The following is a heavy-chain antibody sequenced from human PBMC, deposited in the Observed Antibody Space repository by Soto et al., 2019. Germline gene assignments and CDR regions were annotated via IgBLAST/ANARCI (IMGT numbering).Heavy chain of an antibody. J-gene: IGHJ4*02. V-gene: IGHV3-23*01. CDR1: GFSFGSYA. Sequence: HPGGSLRLSCVASGFSFGSYAMIWVRQAPGKGLEWVSSISGLGGDTYYADSVRGRFTITRDNSKNTLYLHMNTLSAEDTALYYCAKSKSSYLYYFDYWGQGTPVTVSS. D-gene: IGHD2-15*01. CDR2: ISGLGGDT. CDR3: AKSKSSYLYYFDY.